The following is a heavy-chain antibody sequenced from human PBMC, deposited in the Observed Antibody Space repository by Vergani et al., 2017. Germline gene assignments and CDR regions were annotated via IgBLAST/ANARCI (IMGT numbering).Heavy chain of an antibody. J-gene: IGHJ4*02. Sequence: QVQLQESGPGLVKPSETLSLTCSVSGDSMNTYYWGWIRQPPGKGLEWIGSIYHNANTYYKSSLKSRITMSVDTSKNQFSLNLYSVTAADTAVYYCARGALWWLRQIDSWGQGTLVTVSS. CDR2: IYHNANT. CDR1: GDSMNTYY. V-gene: IGHV4-38-2*02. CDR3: ARGALWWLRQIDS. D-gene: IGHD2-21*01.